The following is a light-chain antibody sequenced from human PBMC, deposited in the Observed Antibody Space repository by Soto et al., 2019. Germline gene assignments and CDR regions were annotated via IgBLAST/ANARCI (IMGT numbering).Light chain of an antibody. CDR2: EGS. J-gene: IGLJ1*01. Sequence: QSALTQPASVSGSPGQSITISCTGTSSDVGSGSHNLVSWYQQRPGKVPKLMIYEGSKRPSGVSNRFSGSKSGYTASLTISGLQAEEEADYFCCSYAGSFTYVFGTGTKVTVL. CDR3: CSYAGSFTYV. CDR1: SSDVGSGSHNL. V-gene: IGLV2-23*01.